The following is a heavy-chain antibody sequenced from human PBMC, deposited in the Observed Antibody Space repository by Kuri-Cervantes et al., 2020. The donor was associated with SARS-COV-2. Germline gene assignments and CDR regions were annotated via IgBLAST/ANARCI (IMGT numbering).Heavy chain of an antibody. CDR3: VSDGDHWNFDY. CDR1: GFTFSSYS. V-gene: IGHV3-74*01. J-gene: IGHJ4*02. CDR2: INPDGSYK. Sequence: GESLKISCAASGFTFSSYSMNWVRQAPGKGLVWVSLINPDGSYKNNADSMKGRFTLSRDNDKNILFLQKNSLRAEDTAVYYCVSDGDHWNFDYWGQGTMVTVSS. D-gene: IGHD1-1*01.